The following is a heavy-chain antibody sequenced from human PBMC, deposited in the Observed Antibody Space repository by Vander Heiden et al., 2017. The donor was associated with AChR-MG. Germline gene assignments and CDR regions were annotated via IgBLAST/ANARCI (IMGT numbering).Heavy chain of an antibody. CDR1: GFTFTSSH. J-gene: IGHJ4*02. V-gene: IGHV3-48*01. Sequence: DVQLVESGCCSAQPGGSLRLSCAASGFTFTSSHMNWVRQAPGKGLEWVSYISSTSTIWYADSVKGRLTISRDNAKNSLFLQMNRLRAEDTAVYYCARDRNWGFDYWGQGTLGTVSS. D-gene: IGHD7-27*01. CDR2: ISSTSTI. CDR3: ARDRNWGFDY.